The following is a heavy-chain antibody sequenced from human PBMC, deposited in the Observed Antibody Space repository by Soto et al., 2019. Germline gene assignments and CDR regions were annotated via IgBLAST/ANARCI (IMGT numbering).Heavy chain of an antibody. Sequence: EVQLVESGGGLVQPGGSLRLSCAASGFTFSSYSMNWVRQAPGKGLEWVSYISSSSSTIYYADSVKGRFTISRDNAKNSRYQPMNGLKAEETAVNYCARALDSSWYHEYFQHWGQGNLVSVSS. CDR2: ISSSSSTI. V-gene: IGHV3-48*01. J-gene: IGHJ1*01. D-gene: IGHD6-13*01. CDR1: GFTFSSYS. CDR3: ARALDSSWYHEYFQH.